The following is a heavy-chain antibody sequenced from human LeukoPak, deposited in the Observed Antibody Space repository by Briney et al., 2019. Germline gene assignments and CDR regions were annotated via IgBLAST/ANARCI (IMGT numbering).Heavy chain of an antibody. CDR1: GFTFSSYA. CDR2: ISYDGSNK. Sequence: GGSLRLSCAASGFTFSSYAMSWVRQAPGKGLEWVAVISYDGSNKYYADSVKGRFTISRDNSKSTLYLQMNSLRAEDTAVYYCARDRVGATDYFDYWGQGTLVTVSS. D-gene: IGHD1-26*01. J-gene: IGHJ4*02. V-gene: IGHV3-30-3*01. CDR3: ARDRVGATDYFDY.